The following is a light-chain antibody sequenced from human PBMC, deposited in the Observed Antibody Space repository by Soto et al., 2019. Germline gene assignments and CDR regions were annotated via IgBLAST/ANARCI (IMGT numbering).Light chain of an antibody. CDR1: QIISNY. V-gene: IGKV1-39*01. CDR3: QESFTTPGT. CDR2: AAS. Sequence: DIQMTQSPSSLSASVGDRVTITCRASQIISNYLHWYQQKPGKAPKLLISAASSLQSGVPSRFSGTGSGTDFSLTISSLQPDDFATYYCQESFTTPGTFGQGTKVEIK. J-gene: IGKJ1*01.